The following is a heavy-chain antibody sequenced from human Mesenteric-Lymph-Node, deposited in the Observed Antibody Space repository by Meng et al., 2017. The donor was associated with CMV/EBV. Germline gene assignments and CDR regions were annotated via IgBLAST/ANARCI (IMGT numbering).Heavy chain of an antibody. J-gene: IGHJ4*02. V-gene: IGHV1-8*03. CDR3: ARFSVVPDY. Sequence: ASVKVSCKASGYTFTDYYIHWVRQAPGQGLEWMGWMNPNSGNTGYAQKFQGRVTITRNTSISTAYMELSSLTSDDTAVYYCARFSVVPDYWGQGTLVTVSS. D-gene: IGHD2-15*01. CDR1: GYTFTDYY. CDR2: MNPNSGNT.